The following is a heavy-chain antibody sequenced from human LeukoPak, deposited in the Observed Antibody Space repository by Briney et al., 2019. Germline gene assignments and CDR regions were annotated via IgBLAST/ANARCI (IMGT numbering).Heavy chain of an antibody. CDR2: INPDNGGT. V-gene: IGHV1-2*02. Sequence: ASVKVSCKASGYTFADYYTNWVRQAPGQGLEWMGWINPDNGGTNYAQKFQGRVIMTRDTSITTVYMELSGLRSDDTAIYYCARGDYYGSPKTVAAWGQGTLVTVSS. J-gene: IGHJ5*02. CDR1: GYTFADYY. CDR3: ARGDYYGSPKTVAA. D-gene: IGHD3-10*01.